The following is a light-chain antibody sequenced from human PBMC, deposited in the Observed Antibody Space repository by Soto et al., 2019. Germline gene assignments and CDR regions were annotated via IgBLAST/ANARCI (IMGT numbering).Light chain of an antibody. J-gene: IGKJ1*01. Sequence: DIQMTQSPSSLSASVGDRVTITCRASQGISNYLAWYQQKPGKVPKLLIYAASTLQSGVPSRFSGCGSGTDFTLTISSLQPEDGATYYCQKYNSAPRTFGQGTKVEIK. V-gene: IGKV1-27*01. CDR1: QGISNY. CDR3: QKYNSAPRT. CDR2: AAS.